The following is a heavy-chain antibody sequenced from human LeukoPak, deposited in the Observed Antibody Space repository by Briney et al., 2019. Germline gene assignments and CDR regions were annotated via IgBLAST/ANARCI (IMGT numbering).Heavy chain of an antibody. CDR2: ISYDGSNK. CDR1: GFTFSSYG. Sequence: PGGSLRLSCAASGFTFSSYGMHWVRQAPGKGLEWVAVISYDGSNKYYADSVKGRFTISRDNSKNTLYLQMNSLRAEDTAVYYCAKDLTFMTTVTTGYWGQGTLVTVSS. V-gene: IGHV3-30*18. CDR3: AKDLTFMTTVTTGY. D-gene: IGHD4-11*01. J-gene: IGHJ4*02.